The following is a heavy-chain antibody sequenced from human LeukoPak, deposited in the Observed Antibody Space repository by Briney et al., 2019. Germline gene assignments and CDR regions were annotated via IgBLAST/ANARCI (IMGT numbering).Heavy chain of an antibody. CDR3: AREYSSSLGDWFDP. V-gene: IGHV4-59*08. Sequence: SETLSLTCTVSGGSISSYYWSWIRQPLGKGLEWIGYIYYSGSTNYNPSLKSRVTISVDTSKNQFSLKLSSVTAADTAVYYCAREYSSSLGDWFDPWGQGTLVTVSS. CDR2: IYYSGST. CDR1: GGSISSYY. D-gene: IGHD6-13*01. J-gene: IGHJ5*02.